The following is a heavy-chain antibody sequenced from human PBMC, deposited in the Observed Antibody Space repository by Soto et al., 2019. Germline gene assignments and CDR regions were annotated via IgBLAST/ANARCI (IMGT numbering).Heavy chain of an antibody. J-gene: IGHJ4*02. CDR3: ARIPYSSGLFDS. V-gene: IGHV3-48*02. CDR2: ISSGGSSI. D-gene: IGHD6-19*01. CDR1: GFSLSTYS. Sequence: EVQLVESGGGLVQPGGSLRLSCAASGFSLSTYSMNWVRQAPGKGLEWLSYISSGGSSIQYADSVKGRFSISRDNAKNLLYLQMDSLRDEDTAVYYCARIPYSSGLFDSWGQGTLVTVSS.